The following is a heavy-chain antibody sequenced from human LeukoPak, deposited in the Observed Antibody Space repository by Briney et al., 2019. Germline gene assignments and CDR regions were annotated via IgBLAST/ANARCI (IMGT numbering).Heavy chain of an antibody. V-gene: IGHV1-69*13. CDR1: GGTFSRHA. D-gene: IGHD6-19*01. CDR3: ARQWLPNNWFDP. Sequence: ASVKVSCKASGGTFSRHAISWVRQAPGQGLEWMGGIIPIFGTANYAQKLQGRVTITADESTSTAYMELSSLRSEDTAVYYCARQWLPNNWFDPWGQGTLVTVSS. CDR2: IIPIFGTA. J-gene: IGHJ5*02.